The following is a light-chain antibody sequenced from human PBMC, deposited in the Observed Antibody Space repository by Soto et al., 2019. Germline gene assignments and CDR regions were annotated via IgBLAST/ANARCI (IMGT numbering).Light chain of an antibody. V-gene: IGLV2-14*03. CDR2: DDS. Sequence: QCVLTQPASVSGSPGQSITISCTGTSSDVGGYNYVSWYQHHPGKAPKLMIYDDSNRPSGVSNRFSGSKSGNTASLTISGLQPEDEADYYCSSYTTSNTRQIVFGTGTKVTVL. CDR1: SSDVGGYNY. CDR3: SSYTTSNTRQIV. J-gene: IGLJ1*01.